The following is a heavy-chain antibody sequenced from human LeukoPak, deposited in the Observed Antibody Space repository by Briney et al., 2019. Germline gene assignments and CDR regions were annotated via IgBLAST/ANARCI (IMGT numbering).Heavy chain of an antibody. CDR2: IYYSGST. J-gene: IGHJ6*03. CDR1: GGSISSRSYY. Sequence: SETLSLTCTVSGGSISSRSYYWGWIRQPPGRGLEWIGCIYYSGSTNYNPSLKSRVTISVDTSKNQFSLRLSSVTAADTAVYYCARLGRHFDWLPYYYYMDVWGKGTTVTVSS. D-gene: IGHD3-9*01. CDR3: ARLGRHFDWLPYYYYMDV. V-gene: IGHV4-39*07.